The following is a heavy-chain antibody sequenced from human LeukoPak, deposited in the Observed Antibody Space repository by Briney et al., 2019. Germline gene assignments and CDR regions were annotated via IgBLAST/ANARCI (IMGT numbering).Heavy chain of an antibody. J-gene: IGHJ3*02. CDR2: ISGSGGST. Sequence: PGGSLRLSCAASGFTFSSYGMSWVRQAPGKGLEWVSAISGSGGSTYYADSVKGRFTISRDNSKNTLYLQMNSLRAEDTAVYYCAKVLVNCGGDCYGHDAFDIWGQGTMVTVSS. CDR1: GFTFSSYG. V-gene: IGHV3-23*01. CDR3: AKVLVNCGGDCYGHDAFDI. D-gene: IGHD2-21*02.